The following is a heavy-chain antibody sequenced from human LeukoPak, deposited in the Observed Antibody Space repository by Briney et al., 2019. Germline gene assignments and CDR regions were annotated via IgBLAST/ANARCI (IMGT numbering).Heavy chain of an antibody. D-gene: IGHD5-12*01. V-gene: IGHV3-30*02. CDR3: AKETRGSYSDY. Sequence: GGSLRLSCAASGFTFSSSGMHWVRQAPGKGLEWVAFISYDGSNRYCADSVKGRFTISRDNSKNTLYLQMNSLRAEDMAVYYCAKETRGSYSDYWGQGTLVTVSS. CDR1: GFTFSSSG. J-gene: IGHJ4*02. CDR2: ISYDGSNR.